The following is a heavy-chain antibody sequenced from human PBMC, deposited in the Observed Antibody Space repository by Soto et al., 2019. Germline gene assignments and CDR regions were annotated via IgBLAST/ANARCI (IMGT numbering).Heavy chain of an antibody. CDR2: IKQDGSEK. V-gene: IGHV3-7*05. CDR3: ATTAGGFFDN. CDR1: GFSFSTYW. Sequence: EVQLVESGGGLVQPGGSLRLSCAASGFSFSTYWMSWVHQAPGKGLEWVANIKQDGSEKYYVKSVEGRFTISRDNAKNSLYLQTNSLRAYDTAVYYCATTAGGFFDNWGQGTPVTVSS. D-gene: IGHD1-1*01. J-gene: IGHJ4*02.